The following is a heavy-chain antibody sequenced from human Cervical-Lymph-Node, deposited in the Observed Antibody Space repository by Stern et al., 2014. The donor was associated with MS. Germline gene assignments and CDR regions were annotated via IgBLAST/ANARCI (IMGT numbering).Heavy chain of an antibody. V-gene: IGHV4-39*01. CDR2: IYYSGTT. D-gene: IGHD5-12*01. Sequence: QVQLVQSGPGLVKPSETLSLTCSVSGGSISRSTYYWGWIRQPPGKGLEWIGSIYYSGTTYYNPSLKSRVTLEPSTNQFSLRLTSVTAADTAVYYCARHDGWLPHYWSQGTLVTVSS. J-gene: IGHJ4*02. CDR3: ARHDGWLPHY. CDR1: GGSISRSTYY.